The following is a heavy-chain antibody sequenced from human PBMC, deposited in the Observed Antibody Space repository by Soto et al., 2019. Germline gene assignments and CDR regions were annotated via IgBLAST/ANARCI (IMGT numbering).Heavy chain of an antibody. J-gene: IGHJ4*02. CDR2: ISAYNGNT. D-gene: IGHD4-17*01. CDR1: GYTFTSYG. V-gene: IGHV1-18*01. CDR3: AREVVQNGDYYY. Sequence: ASVNVSCKASGYTFTSYGISWVRQAPGQGLEWMGWISAYNGNTNYAQKLQGRVTMTTDTSTSTAYMELRSLRSDDTAVYYCAREVVQNGDYYYWGQGTLVTVSS.